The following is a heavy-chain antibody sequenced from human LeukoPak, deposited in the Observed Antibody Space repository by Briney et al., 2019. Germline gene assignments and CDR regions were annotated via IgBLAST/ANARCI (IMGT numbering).Heavy chain of an antibody. CDR1: GFTFSSYW. J-gene: IGHJ4*02. Sequence: PGGSLRLSCAASGFTFSSYWMHWVRQAPGKGLVWVSRINSDGSSTSYADSVKGRFTISRDNAKNTLYLQMNSPRAEDTAVYYCARVAVAGDFDYWGQGTLVTVSS. CDR3: ARVAVAGDFDY. CDR2: INSDGSST. V-gene: IGHV3-74*01. D-gene: IGHD6-19*01.